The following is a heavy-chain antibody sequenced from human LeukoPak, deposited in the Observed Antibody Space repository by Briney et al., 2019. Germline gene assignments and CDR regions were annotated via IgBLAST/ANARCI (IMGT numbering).Heavy chain of an antibody. CDR3: AGLLRSGISGYYFDY. V-gene: IGHV3-11*04. D-gene: IGHD3-3*01. CDR1: GFTFSAYH. Sequence: AGGSLRLSCAASGFTFSAYHMSWIRQAPGKGLEWISYVTGSGSDMSYADSVKGRFTISRDNAKNSLYLQMNSLRAEDTAVYNCAGLLRSGISGYYFDYWGQGTLVAVSS. J-gene: IGHJ4*02. CDR2: VTGSGSDM.